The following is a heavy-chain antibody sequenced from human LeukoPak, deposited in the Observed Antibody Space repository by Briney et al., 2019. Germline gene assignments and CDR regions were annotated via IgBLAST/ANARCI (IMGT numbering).Heavy chain of an antibody. Sequence: GGSLRLSCAASGFTFDDYGMSWVRQAPGKGLEWVSGIHWNGDSTGYADSVKGRFTISRDNAKNSLYLRMNSLRAEDTALYYCARVQRWGYSNYFDYWGQGTLVTVSS. CDR3: ARVQRWGYSNYFDY. CDR1: GFTFDDYG. J-gene: IGHJ4*02. D-gene: IGHD4-11*01. V-gene: IGHV3-20*04. CDR2: IHWNGDST.